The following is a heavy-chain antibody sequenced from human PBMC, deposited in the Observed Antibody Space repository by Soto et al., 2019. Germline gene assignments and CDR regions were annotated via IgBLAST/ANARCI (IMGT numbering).Heavy chain of an antibody. J-gene: IGHJ4*02. CDR1: GFTVSAKW. V-gene: IGHV3-7*03. D-gene: IGHD6-19*01. CDR3: AREMHLGSGWGDIDI. Sequence: LRLSCAVSGFTVSAKWMSWVRQAPGKGLEWLANINEDGSKKFYVDSVKGRFTISKDNAKNSLSLQLGSLRADDTAVYYCAREMHLGSGWGDIDIWGRGTMVTVSS. CDR2: INEDGSKK.